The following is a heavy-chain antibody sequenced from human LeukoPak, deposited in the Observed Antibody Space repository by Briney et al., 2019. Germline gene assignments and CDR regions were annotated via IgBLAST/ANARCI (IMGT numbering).Heavy chain of an antibody. CDR3: ARAQTRITMIVVVIKDPLDY. J-gene: IGHJ4*02. D-gene: IGHD3-22*01. CDR1: GYTFTGYY. CDR2: INPNSGGT. V-gene: IGHV1-2*02. Sequence: ASVKLSCKASGYTFTGYYMHWGRQAPGQGLEWMGWINPNSGGTNYAQKFQGRVTMTRDTFISTAYMELSRLRSDDTAVYYCARAQTRITMIVVVIKDPLDYWGQGTLVTVSS.